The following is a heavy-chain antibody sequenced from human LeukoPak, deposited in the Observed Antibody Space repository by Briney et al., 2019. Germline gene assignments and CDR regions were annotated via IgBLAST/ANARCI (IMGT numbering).Heavy chain of an antibody. V-gene: IGHV3-21*01. Sequence: GGSLRLSCAASGFTFSDYSMNWVRQAPGKGLEWVSSISSISYIYYAELVKGRFTISRDTAKNSLYLEMNSLRAEDTAVYYCARDQYGDYALDYWGQGTLVTVSS. CDR1: GFTFSDYS. J-gene: IGHJ4*02. D-gene: IGHD4-17*01. CDR2: ISSISYI. CDR3: ARDQYGDYALDY.